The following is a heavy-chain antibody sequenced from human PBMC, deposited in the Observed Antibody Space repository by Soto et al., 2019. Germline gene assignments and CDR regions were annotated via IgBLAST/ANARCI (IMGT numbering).Heavy chain of an antibody. J-gene: IGHJ6*02. CDR1: GGSISSGDYY. V-gene: IGHV4-30-4*01. Sequence: PSETLSLTCTVSGGSISSGDYYWSWIRQPPGKGLEWIGYIYYSGSTYYNPSLKSRVTISVDTSKNQFSLKLSSVTAADTAVYYCARVENYHYGMDVWGQGTTVTVSS. CDR2: IYYSGST. CDR3: ARVENYHYGMDV.